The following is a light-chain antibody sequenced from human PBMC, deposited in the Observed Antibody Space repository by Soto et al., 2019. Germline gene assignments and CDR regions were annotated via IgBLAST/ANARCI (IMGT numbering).Light chain of an antibody. J-gene: IGKJ1*01. Sequence: EIVLTQSPGTLSLSPGERAALSCMASRSLSSASLAWYQQSRGQAPRLLNYDVSSRATGIPDRFIGSGSGTDFTLTINRLEPDDFAVYYCQQYGSSARTFGQGTKVEIK. V-gene: IGKV3-20*01. CDR1: RSLSSAS. CDR3: QQYGSSART. CDR2: DVS.